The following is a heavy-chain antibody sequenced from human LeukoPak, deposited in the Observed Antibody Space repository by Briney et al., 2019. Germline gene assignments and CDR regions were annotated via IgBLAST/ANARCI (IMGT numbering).Heavy chain of an antibody. D-gene: IGHD3-10*01. CDR3: AKYRYDSGSFYPSPFDY. CDR1: GFTFTNYA. Sequence: GGSLRLSCAASGFTFTNYALSWVRQAPGKGLEWVSAINDGGGTTYYADSVKGRFTISRDNSKNTLYLQMNSLRAEDTAVYYCAKYRYDSGSFYPSPFDYWGQGTLVTVSS. V-gene: IGHV3-23*01. J-gene: IGHJ4*02. CDR2: INDGGGTT.